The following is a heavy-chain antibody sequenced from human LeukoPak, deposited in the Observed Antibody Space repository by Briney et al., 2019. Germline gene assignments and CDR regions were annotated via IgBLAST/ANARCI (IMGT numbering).Heavy chain of an antibody. CDR1: GVSFISSY. V-gene: IGHV4-59*01. J-gene: IGHJ4*02. D-gene: IGHD2-8*01. Sequence: SETLSLTCTVSGVSFISSYWSWVRQPPGKGLGYIGFIHHSGDTKYNPSLKSRVTMSVDTSKSQFSLRLSSVTAADSAVYYCARHNGVSYLDYWAQGTLVTVSS. CDR2: IHHSGDT. CDR3: ARHNGVSYLDY.